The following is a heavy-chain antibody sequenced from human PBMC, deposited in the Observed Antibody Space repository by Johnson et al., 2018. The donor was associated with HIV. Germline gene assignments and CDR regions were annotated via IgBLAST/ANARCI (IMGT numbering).Heavy chain of an antibody. J-gene: IGHJ3*02. CDR3: ARRGWELWTTQNAFDI. CDR1: GFIFDDYG. D-gene: IGHD1-26*01. CDR2: INWNGGST. Sequence: VQLVEYGGGVVRPGGSLRLSCAASGFIFDDYGMSWVRQAPGKGLEWVSGINWNGGSTGYADSVKGRFNISRDNAKNSLFLQMNSLRAEDTALYYCARRGWELWTTQNAFDIWGQGTMVTVSS. V-gene: IGHV3-20*04.